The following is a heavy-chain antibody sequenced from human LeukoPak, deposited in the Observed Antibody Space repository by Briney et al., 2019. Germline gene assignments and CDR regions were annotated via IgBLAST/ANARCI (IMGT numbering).Heavy chain of an antibody. V-gene: IGHV4-38-2*02. CDR1: GYSISSGYY. CDR3: AIIRYFDWLLADY. CDR2: IYHSGST. Sequence: SETLSLTCTVSGYSISSGYYWGWIRQPPGKGLEWIVSIYHSGSTYYNPSLKSRVTILVDTSKNQFSLKLSSVTAADTAVYYCAIIRYFDWLLADYWGQGTLVTVSS. D-gene: IGHD3-9*01. J-gene: IGHJ4*02.